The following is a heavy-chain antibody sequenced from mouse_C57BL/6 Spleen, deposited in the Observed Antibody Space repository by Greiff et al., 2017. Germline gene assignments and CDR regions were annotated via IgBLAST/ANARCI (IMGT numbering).Heavy chain of an antibody. Sequence: QVQLQQPGAELVQPGASVKLSCKASGYTFTSYWMQWVKQRPGQGLEWIGEIDPSDSYTNYNQKFKGKATLTVDTSSSTAYMQLSSLTSEDSAVYYCARSGSSYDYWGQGTTLTVSS. V-gene: IGHV1-50*01. CDR3: ARSGSSYDY. CDR1: GYTFTSYW. J-gene: IGHJ2*01. D-gene: IGHD1-1*01. CDR2: IDPSDSYT.